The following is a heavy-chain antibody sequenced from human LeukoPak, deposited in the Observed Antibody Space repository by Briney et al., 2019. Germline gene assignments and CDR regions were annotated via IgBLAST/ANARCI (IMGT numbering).Heavy chain of an antibody. J-gene: IGHJ6*02. CDR1: GGTFSSYA. V-gene: IGHV1-69*13. CDR3: ASEYYDFWSGYYNYYYGMDV. Sequence: ASVKVSCKASGGTFSSYAISWVRQAPGQGLEWMGGIIPIFGTANYAQKFQGRVTITADESTSTAYMELSSLRSEDTAAYYCASEYYDFWSGYYNYYYGMDVWGQGTTVTVSS. D-gene: IGHD3-3*01. CDR2: IIPIFGTA.